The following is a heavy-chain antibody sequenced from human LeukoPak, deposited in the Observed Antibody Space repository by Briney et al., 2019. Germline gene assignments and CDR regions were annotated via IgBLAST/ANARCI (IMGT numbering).Heavy chain of an antibody. CDR2: ISPSGDIT. CDR1: GFTFSRHG. CDR3: ARDSSSWYPVLDY. Sequence: GGSLRLSCAGSGFTFSRHGMNWVRQAPGKGLEWVSGISPSGDITYYADSVKGRFTISRDNAKNSLYLQMNSLRAEDTAVYYCARDSSSWYPVLDYWGQGTLVTVSS. V-gene: IGHV3-21*01. D-gene: IGHD6-13*01. J-gene: IGHJ4*02.